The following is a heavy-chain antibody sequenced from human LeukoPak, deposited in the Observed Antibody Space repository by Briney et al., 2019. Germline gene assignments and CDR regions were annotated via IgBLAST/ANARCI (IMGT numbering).Heavy chain of an antibody. D-gene: IGHD3-22*01. J-gene: IGHJ3*02. CDR2: IYPCDSDT. CDR1: GYSFTSYW. V-gene: IGHV5-51*01. Sequence: GESLKISCKGSGYSFTSYWIGWVRQMPGKGLEWMGIIYPCDSDTRYSPSFQGQVTISADKSISTAYLQWSSLKASDTAMYYCARPKAYYYDSSGYYSDAFDIWGQGTMVTVSS. CDR3: ARPKAYYYDSSGYYSDAFDI.